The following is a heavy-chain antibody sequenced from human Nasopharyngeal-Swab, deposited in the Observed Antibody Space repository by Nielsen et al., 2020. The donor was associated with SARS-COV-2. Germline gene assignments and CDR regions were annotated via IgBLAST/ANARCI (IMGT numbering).Heavy chain of an antibody. J-gene: IGHJ4*02. CDR2: INPSGGST. D-gene: IGHD5-24*01. Sequence: ASVKVSCKASGYTFTSYYMHWVRQAPGQGLEWMGIINPSGGSTSYAQKFQGRVTMTRDTSTSTVYMELSSLRSEDTAAYYCARETGGDGYNGGLGYWGQGTLVTVSS. CDR3: ARETGGDGYNGGLGY. V-gene: IGHV1-46*01. CDR1: GYTFTSYY.